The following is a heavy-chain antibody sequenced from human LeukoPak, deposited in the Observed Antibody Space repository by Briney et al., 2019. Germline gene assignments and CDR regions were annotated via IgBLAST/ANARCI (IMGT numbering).Heavy chain of an antibody. CDR3: ARALGVVTAYD. Sequence: SWVRQPPGKGLEWIGYIYYSGSTYYNPSLKSRVTISVDTSKNQFSLKLSSVTAADTAVYYCARALGVVTAYDWGQGTLVTVSS. CDR2: IYYSGST. J-gene: IGHJ4*02. D-gene: IGHD2-21*02. V-gene: IGHV4-30-4*08.